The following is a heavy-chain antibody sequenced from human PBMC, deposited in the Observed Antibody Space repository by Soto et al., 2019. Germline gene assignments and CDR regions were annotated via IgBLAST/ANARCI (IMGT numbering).Heavy chain of an antibody. V-gene: IGHV4-34*01. CDR2: INHSGST. J-gene: IGHJ5*02. D-gene: IGHD6-19*01. CDR3: ARAARSNYGSSGWYVINWFDP. CDR1: GGSFSGYY. Sequence: SETLSLTCAVYGGSFSGYYWSWIRQPPGKGLEWIGEINHSGSTNYNPSLKSRVTISVDTSKNQFSLKLSSVTAADTAVYYCARAARSNYGSSGWYVINWFDPWGQGTLVTVSS.